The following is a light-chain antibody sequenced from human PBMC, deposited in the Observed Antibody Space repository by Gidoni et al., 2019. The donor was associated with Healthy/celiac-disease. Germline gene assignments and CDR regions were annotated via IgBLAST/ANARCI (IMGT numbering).Light chain of an antibody. Sequence: DIVMTQSPLSLPVTPGEPASISCRSSPSLLHSNGYNYLDWYLQKPGQSPQLLIYLGSNRASGVPDRFIGSGSGTDFTLKISRVEAEDVGVYYCMQALQTPYTFGQGTKLEIK. V-gene: IGKV2-28*01. CDR2: LGS. J-gene: IGKJ2*01. CDR3: MQALQTPYT. CDR1: PSLLHSNGYNY.